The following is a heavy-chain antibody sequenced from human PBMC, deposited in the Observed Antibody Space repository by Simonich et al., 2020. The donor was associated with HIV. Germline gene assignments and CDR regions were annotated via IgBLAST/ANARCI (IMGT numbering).Heavy chain of an antibody. V-gene: IGHV4-34*01. CDR2: INHSGNP. J-gene: IGHJ6*03. CDR1: GGSFSGYH. CDR3: VRGPVVVLVATPQSYYYMDV. Sequence: QVQLQQWGAGLLKPSETLSLTCAVYGGSFSGYHWSWIRQPPGKGLGWIGDINHSGNPTSNPSLKMRVTISVDTSKNQFSLKLSSVTAADTAVYYCVRGPVVVLVATPQSYYYMDVWGKGTTVTVSS. D-gene: IGHD2-15*01.